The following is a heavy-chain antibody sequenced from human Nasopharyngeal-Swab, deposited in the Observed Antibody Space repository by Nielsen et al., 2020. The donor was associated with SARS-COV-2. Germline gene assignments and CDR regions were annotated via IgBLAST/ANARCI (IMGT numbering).Heavy chain of an antibody. J-gene: IGHJ4*02. Sequence: GTLSLTCAASGFTFSSYAMSWVRQAPGKGLEWVSVIYSGGSTYYADSVKGRFTISRHNSKNTLYLQMNSLRAEDTAVYYCARDSHKGTSWGQGTLVTVSS. CDR3: ARDSHKGTS. V-gene: IGHV3-53*04. CDR1: GFTFSSYA. CDR2: IYSGGST. D-gene: IGHD2-8*01.